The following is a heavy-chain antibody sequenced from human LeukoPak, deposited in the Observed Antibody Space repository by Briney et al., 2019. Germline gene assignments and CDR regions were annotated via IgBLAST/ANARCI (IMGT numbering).Heavy chain of an antibody. D-gene: IGHD5-18*01. CDR3: ARDRGYTYGHPLDY. Sequence: PGGSLRLSCAASGFTFTTYVMHWVRQAPGKGLEWVALIWYDGSNKYYGDSVKDRFTISRDNSKNTLYLQMDSLRAEDTAVYYCARDRGYTYGHPLDYWGQGTLVTVSS. V-gene: IGHV3-33*01. CDR2: IWYDGSNK. CDR1: GFTFTTYV. J-gene: IGHJ4*02.